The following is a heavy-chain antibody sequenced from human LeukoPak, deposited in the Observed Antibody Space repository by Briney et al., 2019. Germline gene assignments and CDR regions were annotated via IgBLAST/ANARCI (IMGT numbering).Heavy chain of an antibody. CDR1: GYTFTSYY. Sequence: ASVKVSCKASGYTFTSYYMHWVRQAPGQGLEWMGIINPSGGSTSYAQKFQGRVTMTRDTSTSTVYMELSSLRSEDTAVYYCARALLDIVVVPAATSDYYYHYMDVWGKGTTVTVSS. V-gene: IGHV1-46*01. J-gene: IGHJ6*03. CDR2: INPSGGST. CDR3: ARALLDIVVVPAATSDYYYHYMDV. D-gene: IGHD2-2*01.